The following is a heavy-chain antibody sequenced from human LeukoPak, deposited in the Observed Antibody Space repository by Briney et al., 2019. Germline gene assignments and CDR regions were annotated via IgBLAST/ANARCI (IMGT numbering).Heavy chain of an antibody. CDR2: IYYSGST. Sequence: SETLSLTCTVSGGSISSYYWSWIRQPPGKGLEWIGYIYYSGSTNYNPSLKSRVTISVDTSKNQFSLKLSSVTAADTAVYYCARVPYYYYYGMDVWGQGTTVTVSS. V-gene: IGHV4-59*08. D-gene: IGHD3-10*01. CDR1: GGSISSYY. J-gene: IGHJ6*02. CDR3: ARVPYYYYYGMDV.